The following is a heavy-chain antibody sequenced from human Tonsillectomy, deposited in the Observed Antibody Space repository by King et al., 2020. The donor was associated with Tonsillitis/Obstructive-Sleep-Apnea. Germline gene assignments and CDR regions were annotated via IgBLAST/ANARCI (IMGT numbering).Heavy chain of an antibody. D-gene: IGHD2-15*01. J-gene: IGHJ3*02. Sequence: VQLVESGGGLVQPGGSLRLSCAASGFTFSSYAMSWVRQAPGKGLEWVSAISGRGGSTYYADSVKGRFTISRDNSKNTLYLQMNSLRAEDTAVYYCAKGGYCSGGSCYRDAFDIWGQGTMVTVSS. CDR1: GFTFSSYA. CDR2: ISGRGGST. V-gene: IGHV3-23*04. CDR3: AKGGYCSGGSCYRDAFDI.